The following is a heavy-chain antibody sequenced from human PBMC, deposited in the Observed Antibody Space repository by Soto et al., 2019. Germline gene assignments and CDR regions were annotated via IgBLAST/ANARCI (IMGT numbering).Heavy chain of an antibody. CDR2: ISGGGHST. J-gene: IGHJ4*02. Sequence: GGSLRLSCAASGFTFSNYAMFWVRQAPGKGLEWVSTISGGGHSTYYADSVKGRFTISRANSENTLYLQMNSLRADDTAVYYCATSSSYYYGTSGYFSYWGQGTPVTVSS. V-gene: IGHV3-23*01. D-gene: IGHD3-22*01. CDR3: ATSSSYYYGTSGYFSY. CDR1: GFTFSNYA.